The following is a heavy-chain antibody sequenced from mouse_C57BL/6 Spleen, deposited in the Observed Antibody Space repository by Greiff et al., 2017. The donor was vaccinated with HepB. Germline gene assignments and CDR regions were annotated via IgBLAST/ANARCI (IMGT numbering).Heavy chain of an antibody. CDR3: ASWYFDV. CDR2: IDPSDSYT. Sequence: VQLQQPGAELVMPGASVKLSCKASGYTFTSYWMHWVKQRPGQGLEWIGEIDPSDSYTNYNHKFKGKSTLTVDKSSSTAYMQLSSLTSEDSAVYYCASWYFDVWGTGTTVTVSS. J-gene: IGHJ1*03. CDR1: GYTFTSYW. V-gene: IGHV1-69*01.